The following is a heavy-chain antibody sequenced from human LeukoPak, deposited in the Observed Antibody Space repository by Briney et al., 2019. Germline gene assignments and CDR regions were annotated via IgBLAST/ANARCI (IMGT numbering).Heavy chain of an antibody. D-gene: IGHD1-26*01. CDR1: GGTFSSYA. V-gene: IGHV1-69*01. Sequence: SAKVSCKASGGTFSSYAISWVRQAPGQGLEWMGGIIPIFGTANYAQKFQSRVTITADESTSTAYMELSSLRSEDTAVYYCAREATGWFDPWGQGTLVTVSS. CDR3: AREATGWFDP. CDR2: IIPIFGTA. J-gene: IGHJ5*02.